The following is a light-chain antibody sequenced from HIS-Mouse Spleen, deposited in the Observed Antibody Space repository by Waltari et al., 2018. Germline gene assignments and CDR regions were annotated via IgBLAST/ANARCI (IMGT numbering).Light chain of an antibody. CDR2: AAS. CDR3: QQSYSTPGT. J-gene: IGKJ1*01. Sequence: GDRVTITCRASQSISSYLNWYQQKPGKAPKLLIYAASSLQSGVPLRFSGSGSGTDFTLTISSLQPEDFATYYCQQSYSTPGTFGQGTKVEIK. CDR1: QSISSY. V-gene: IGKV1-39*01.